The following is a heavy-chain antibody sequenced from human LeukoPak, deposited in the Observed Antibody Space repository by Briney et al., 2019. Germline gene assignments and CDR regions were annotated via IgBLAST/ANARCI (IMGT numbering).Heavy chain of an antibody. D-gene: IGHD5-18*01. V-gene: IGHV3-7*01. CDR1: GFTLSSYW. Sequence: GGSLRLSCVASGFTLSSYWMNWVRQAPGKGLEWVAKIKQDGSEKYYVDSVKGRFTISRDNAKNSLYLQMNSLRTEDTAVYYCARQLWHYFDYWGQGTLVTVSS. CDR3: ARQLWHYFDY. CDR2: IKQDGSEK. J-gene: IGHJ4*02.